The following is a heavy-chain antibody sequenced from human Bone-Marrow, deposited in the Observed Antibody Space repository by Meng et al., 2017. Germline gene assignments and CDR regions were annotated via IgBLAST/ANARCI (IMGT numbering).Heavy chain of an antibody. V-gene: IGHV4-39*07. CDR2: PNVSGST. J-gene: IGHJ4*02. Sequence: QDVGSGFVTPAWSLSLTCTVSGGSISASSLYWGWLRQAPGKGLECIGTPNVSGSTYYHPSLKSRVTISADTSNSQFSLKLSSVTAADTAVYYCAREWGTLATAADDYWGQGTLVTVSS. CDR3: AREWGTLATAADDY. D-gene: IGHD6-13*01. CDR1: GGSISASSLY.